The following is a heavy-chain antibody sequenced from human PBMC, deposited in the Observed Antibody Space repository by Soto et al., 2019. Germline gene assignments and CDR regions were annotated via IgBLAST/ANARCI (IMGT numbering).Heavy chain of an antibody. D-gene: IGHD2-2*01. V-gene: IGHV1-69*13. CDR2: IIPIFGTA. J-gene: IGHJ5*02. CDR1: GGTFSSYA. CDR3: ARDAGYCSSTRCSEFDP. Sequence: RASVKVSCKASGGTFSSYAISWVRQAPGQGLEWMGGIIPIFGTANYAQKFQGRVTITADESTSTAYMELSSLRSEDTAVYYCARDAGYCSSTRCSEFDPWGQGTLVTVSS.